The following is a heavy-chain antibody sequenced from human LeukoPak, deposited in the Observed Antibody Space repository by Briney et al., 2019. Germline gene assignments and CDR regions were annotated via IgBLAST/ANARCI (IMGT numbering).Heavy chain of an antibody. CDR1: GDSISSGDYY. D-gene: IGHD3-22*01. V-gene: IGHV4-61*02. J-gene: IGHJ4*02. CDR2: ISSSGST. Sequence: SETLPLTCTVSGDSISSGDYYWSWIRQPAGKGLEWIGRISSSGSTNCNPSLKSRVTRSVDTSKNQFSLKLSSVTAADTAVYYCARAKSDSNPAFDYWGQGTLVTVSS. CDR3: ARAKSDSNPAFDY.